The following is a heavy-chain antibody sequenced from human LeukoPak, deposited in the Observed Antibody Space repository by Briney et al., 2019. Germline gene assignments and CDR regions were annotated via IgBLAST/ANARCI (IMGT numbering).Heavy chain of an antibody. Sequence: ASVKVSCTASGGTFSSYAISWVRQAPGQGLEWMGGIIPIFGTANYAQKFQGRVTITADESTSTAYMELSSLRSEDTAVYYCARPNSSGRPYYYYGMDVWGQGTTVTVSS. D-gene: IGHD3-10*01. CDR3: ARPNSSGRPYYYYGMDV. CDR1: GGTFSSYA. J-gene: IGHJ6*02. CDR2: IIPIFGTA. V-gene: IGHV1-69*13.